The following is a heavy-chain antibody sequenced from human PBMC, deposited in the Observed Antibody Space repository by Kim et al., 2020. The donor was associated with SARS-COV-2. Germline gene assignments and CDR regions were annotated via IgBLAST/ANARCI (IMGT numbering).Heavy chain of an antibody. Sequence: GGSLRLSCAASGFTFSSYSMNWVRQAPGKGLEWVSSISSSSSYIYYADSVKGRFTISRDNAKNSLYLQMNSLRAEDTAVYYCARDEEWEHLFDYWGQGTLVTVSS. V-gene: IGHV3-21*01. CDR3: ARDEEWEHLFDY. J-gene: IGHJ4*02. D-gene: IGHD1-26*01. CDR1: GFTFSSYS. CDR2: ISSSSSYI.